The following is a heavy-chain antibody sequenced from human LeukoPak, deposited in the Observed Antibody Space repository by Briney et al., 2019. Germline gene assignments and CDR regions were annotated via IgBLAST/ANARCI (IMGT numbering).Heavy chain of an antibody. J-gene: IGHJ4*02. CDR2: IDPSSYYI. V-gene: IGHV3-21*01. CDR1: GFTFSSYS. D-gene: IGHD1-1*01. Sequence: NPGGSLRLSCAASGFTFSSYSMSWVRQAPGKGLEWVSSIDPSSYYIYYGDSVKGRSAISRDNAKNSLYLQINSLRAEDTAVYYCARVSGRLERQSDLDFWGQGTLVTVSS. CDR3: ARVSGRLERQSDLDF.